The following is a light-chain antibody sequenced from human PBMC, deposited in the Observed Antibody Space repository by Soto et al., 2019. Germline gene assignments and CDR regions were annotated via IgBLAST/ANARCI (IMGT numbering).Light chain of an antibody. CDR2: AAS. CDR1: QSIISY. V-gene: IGKV1-39*01. J-gene: IGKJ2*01. Sequence: DIQMTQSPSSLSASVGDRVTITCRASQSIISYLNWYQQKPGKAPKLLIYAASSLQSGVPSRFSGSGAGTDFTLTISSLQPEDFATYYWQQSYRTPPTFGQGPKLEIK. CDR3: QQSYRTPPT.